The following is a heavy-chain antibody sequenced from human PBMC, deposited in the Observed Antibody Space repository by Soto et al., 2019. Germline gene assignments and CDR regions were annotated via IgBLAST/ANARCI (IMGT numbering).Heavy chain of an antibody. V-gene: IGHV4-59*08. CDR3: AGHGFGPLHGSVDV. CDR1: GGSITNYY. Sequence: QVQLQESGPGLVKPSETLSLTCTVSGGSITNYYCSWFRQPPGKGLEWIGYINYDGYSAYNLSLRRRCTLSMDTSKTQFSPMLECVTATDTAVYYCAGHGFGPLHGSVDVWGPGTTVLVSS. J-gene: IGHJ6*02. D-gene: IGHD3-10*01. CDR2: INYDGYS.